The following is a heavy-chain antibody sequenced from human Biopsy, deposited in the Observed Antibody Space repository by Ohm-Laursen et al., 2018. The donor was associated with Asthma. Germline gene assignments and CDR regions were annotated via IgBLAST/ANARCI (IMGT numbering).Heavy chain of an antibody. Sequence: SLRLSCTATGFSFSNFAIHWVRQAPGKGLEWVGVISKDASTQDYADSVKGRFTMARDNSKNTLDLQMNSLRAEDTAVYYCARSDCGSGGYCYIPFYFWGQGTLVTVSS. CDR1: GFSFSNFA. D-gene: IGHD2-21*02. CDR2: ISKDASTQ. J-gene: IGHJ4*02. V-gene: IGHV3-30*01. CDR3: ARSDCGSGGYCYIPFYF.